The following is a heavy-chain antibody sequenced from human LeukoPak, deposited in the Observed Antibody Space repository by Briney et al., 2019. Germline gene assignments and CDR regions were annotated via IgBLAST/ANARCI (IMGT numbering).Heavy chain of an antibody. CDR3: AKDGVVVVAANRPHYYYYMDV. J-gene: IGHJ6*03. CDR1: GFTFSSYW. V-gene: IGHV3-7*01. D-gene: IGHD2-15*01. Sequence: GGSLRLSCAASGFTFSSYWMSWVRQAPGKGLEWVANIKQDGSEKYYVDSVKGRFTISRDNAKNSLYLQMNSLRAEDTAVYYCAKDGVVVVAANRPHYYYYMDVWGKGTTVTVSS. CDR2: IKQDGSEK.